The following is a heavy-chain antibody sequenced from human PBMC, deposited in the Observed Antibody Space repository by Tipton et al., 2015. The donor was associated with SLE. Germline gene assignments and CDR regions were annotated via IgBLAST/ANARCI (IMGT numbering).Heavy chain of an antibody. V-gene: IGHV4-34*01. J-gene: IGHJ6*03. D-gene: IGHD6-13*01. CDR1: GGSISGYY. Sequence: TLSLTCTVSGGSISGYYWSWIRPPPGKGLEWIGEINHSGSTNYNPSLKSRVTISVDTSKNQFSLKLSSVTAADTAVYYCARGRVAAVYYYYYYYMDVWRKGTTVTVSS. CDR3: ARGRVAAVYYYYYYYMDV. CDR2: INHSGST.